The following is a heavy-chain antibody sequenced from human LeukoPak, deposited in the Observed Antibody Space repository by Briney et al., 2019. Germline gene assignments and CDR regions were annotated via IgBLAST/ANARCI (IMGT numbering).Heavy chain of an antibody. CDR3: ARGHGSGSFLNYYYGMDV. J-gene: IGHJ6*04. V-gene: IGHV4-31*03. CDR1: GVSISSGGYY. Sequence: SQTLSLTCTVSGVSISSGGYYWSWIRQHPGKGLEWIGYIYYSGSTYYNPSLKSRVTISVDTSKNQFSLKLSSVTAADTAVYYCARGHGSGSFLNYYYGMDVWGKGTTVTVSS. CDR2: IYYSGST. D-gene: IGHD3-10*01.